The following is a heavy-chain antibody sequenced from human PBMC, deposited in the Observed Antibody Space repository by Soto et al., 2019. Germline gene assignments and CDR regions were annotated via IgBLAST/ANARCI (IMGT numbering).Heavy chain of an antibody. CDR3: ARDGDCTGGTCYLGYGWDV. J-gene: IGHJ6*02. V-gene: IGHV4-31*03. CDR2: IYYSRDT. D-gene: IGHD2-15*01. Sequence: QVQLQESGPGLVKPSQTLSLTCTVSGGSINTGGYYWSWIRQHPGKGLEWIGNIYYSRDTNYNPSLKSRLTISIDTSKNQFSLKMSSVTAADTAVYYCARDGDCTGGTCYLGYGWDVWSLGTTVTVSS. CDR1: GGSINTGGYY.